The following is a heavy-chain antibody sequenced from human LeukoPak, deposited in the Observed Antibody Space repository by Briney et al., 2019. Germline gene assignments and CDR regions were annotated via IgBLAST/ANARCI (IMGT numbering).Heavy chain of an antibody. CDR1: GGSFSSYY. CDR2: IYYSGST. D-gene: IGHD5-12*01. Sequence: PSETLSLTCTASGGSFSSYYWSWIRQPPGKGLEWIGYIYYSGSTNYNPSLKSRVTISLDTSKNQFSLKLSSVTAADTAVYYCVRAVGPVGGYDSPWGQGTLVTVSS. V-gene: IGHV4-59*01. CDR3: VRAVGPVGGYDSP. J-gene: IGHJ5*02.